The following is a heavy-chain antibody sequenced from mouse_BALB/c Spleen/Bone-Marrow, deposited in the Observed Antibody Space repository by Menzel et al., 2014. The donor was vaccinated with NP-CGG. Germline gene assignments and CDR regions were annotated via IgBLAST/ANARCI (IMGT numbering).Heavy chain of an antibody. V-gene: IGHV1-80*01. Sequence: QVQLQQSGAELVRPGSSVKISCKASGYAFRSYWMNWVKQRPGQGLELIGQIYPGDGDTNYNGNFKDKATLTVDRSSSTAFMQLSSLTSEDSAVYFCARWYRDPHFAMDYWGPGTSVTVSS. CDR1: GYAFRSYW. D-gene: IGHD2-14*01. CDR3: ARWYRDPHFAMDY. CDR2: IYPGDGDT. J-gene: IGHJ4*01.